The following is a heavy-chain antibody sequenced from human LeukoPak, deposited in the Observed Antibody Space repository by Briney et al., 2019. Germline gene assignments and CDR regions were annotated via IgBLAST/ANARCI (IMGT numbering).Heavy chain of an antibody. CDR1: GGSISSGDYY. D-gene: IGHD2-2*01. Sequence: SQTLSLTCTVSGGSISSGDYYWSWIRQPPGTGLEWIGYIYYSGSTYCNPSLKSRVTISVDTSKNQFSLKLSSVTAADTAVYYCARVSGTVVPAAKDDYWGQGTLVTVSS. CDR3: ARVSGTVVPAAKDDY. V-gene: IGHV4-30-4*01. J-gene: IGHJ4*02. CDR2: IYYSGST.